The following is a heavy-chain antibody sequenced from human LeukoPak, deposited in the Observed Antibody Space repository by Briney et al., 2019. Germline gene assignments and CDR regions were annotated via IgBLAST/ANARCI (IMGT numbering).Heavy chain of an antibody. J-gene: IGHJ4*02. CDR3: AREEELGDILLIDY. CDR2: INPSGGST. Sequence: ASVKVSCKASGGTFSSYAISWVRQAPGQGLEWMGIINPSGGSTSYAQKFQGRVTMTRDTSTSTVYMELSSLRSEDTAVYYCAREEELGDILLIDYWGQGTLVTGSS. V-gene: IGHV1-46*01. CDR1: GGTFSSYA. D-gene: IGHD2/OR15-2a*01.